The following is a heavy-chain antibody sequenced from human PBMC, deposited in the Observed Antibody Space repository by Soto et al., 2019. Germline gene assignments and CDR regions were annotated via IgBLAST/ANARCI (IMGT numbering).Heavy chain of an antibody. CDR2: ISYSGST. J-gene: IGHJ6*03. CDR3: VTGAHYYYMDV. V-gene: IGHV4-59*08. CDR1: GGSVKSYY. Sequence: SETLSLTCSVSGGSVKSYYCSWIRQTPEKGLEWIGYISYSGSTNYNPSLKSRVTISVDTSKNQFTLKLNSVTAADSAVYSCVTGAHYYYMDVWGKGTTVTVSS.